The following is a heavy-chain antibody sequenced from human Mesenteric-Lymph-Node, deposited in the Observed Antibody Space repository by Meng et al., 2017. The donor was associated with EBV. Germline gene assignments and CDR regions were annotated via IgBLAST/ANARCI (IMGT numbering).Heavy chain of an antibody. D-gene: IGHD3-10*01. J-gene: IGHJ4*02. Sequence: QVQLQESGPGRVKPSGTLSLPCAVSGGSINSNNWWNWVRQPPGKGLEWIGEIYHSGSTNYSPSLKSRVTISVDTSKNQFSLKLSSVTAADTAVYYCARFGAILRGFDYWGQGTLVTVSS. V-gene: IGHV4-4*02. CDR2: IYHSGST. CDR3: ARFGAILRGFDY. CDR1: GGSINSNNW.